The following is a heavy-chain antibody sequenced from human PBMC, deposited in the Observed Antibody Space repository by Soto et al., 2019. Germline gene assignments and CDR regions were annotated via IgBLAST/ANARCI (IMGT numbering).Heavy chain of an antibody. CDR1: GLTFRTYR. CDR3: AKDWLVNYYYYGMDV. D-gene: IGHD3-9*01. V-gene: IGHV3-30*18. J-gene: IGHJ6*02. Sequence: GGSSRLCCTASGLTFRTYRMHWGRQAPGKGLEWVAVISYDGSNKYYADSVKGRFTISRDNSKNTLYLQMNSLRAEDTAVYYCAKDWLVNYYYYGMDVWG. CDR2: ISYDGSNK.